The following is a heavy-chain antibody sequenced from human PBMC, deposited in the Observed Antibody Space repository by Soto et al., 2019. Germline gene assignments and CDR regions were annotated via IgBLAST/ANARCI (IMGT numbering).Heavy chain of an antibody. J-gene: IGHJ6*02. CDR2: INPNSGGT. V-gene: IGHV1-2*02. D-gene: IGHD3-3*01. CDR3: ARVRFLEGSNYYYYGMDV. Sequence: ASVKVSCKASGYTFTNYYMHWVRQAPGQGLEWMGWINPNSGGTNYAQKFQGRVTMTRDTSISTAYMELSRLRSDDTAVYYCARVRFLEGSNYYYYGMDVWGQGTTVNVSS. CDR1: GYTFTNYY.